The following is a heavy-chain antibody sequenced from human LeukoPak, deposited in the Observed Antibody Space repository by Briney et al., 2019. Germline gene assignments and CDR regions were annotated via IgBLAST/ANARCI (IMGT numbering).Heavy chain of an antibody. CDR2: IRLDGSDK. D-gene: IGHD3-16*01. V-gene: IGHV3-30*02. Sequence: GGSLRLPCAASGFTFSSYGMHWVRQAPGKGLEWVAFIRLDGSDKYYADSVRGQFTISRDNSKNTLYLQMNSLRADDTAVYYCAKASWGTYAFDIWGQGTMVTVSS. CDR3: AKASWGTYAFDI. J-gene: IGHJ3*02. CDR1: GFTFSSYG.